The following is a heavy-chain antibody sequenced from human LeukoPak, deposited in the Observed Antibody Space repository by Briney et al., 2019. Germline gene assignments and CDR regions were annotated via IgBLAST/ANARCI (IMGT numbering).Heavy chain of an antibody. J-gene: IGHJ4*02. CDR1: GGSISSSIYY. V-gene: IGHV4-39*07. D-gene: IGHD6-13*01. Sequence: SETLSLTCTVSGGSISSSIYYWSWIRQPPGKGLEWIGEINHSGSTNYNPSLKSRVTISVDTSKNQFSLKLSSVTAADTAVYYCARLAAGTRAFDYWGQGTLVTVSS. CDR3: ARLAAGTRAFDY. CDR2: INHSGST.